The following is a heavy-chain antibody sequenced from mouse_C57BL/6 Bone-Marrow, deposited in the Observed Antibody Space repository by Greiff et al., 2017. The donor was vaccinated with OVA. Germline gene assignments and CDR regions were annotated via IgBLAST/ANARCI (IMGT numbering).Heavy chain of an antibody. CDR1: GFTFSDYY. Sequence: DVHLVESGGGLVQPGGSLKLSCAASGFTFSDYYMYWVRQTPEKRLEWVAYISNGGGSTYYPDTVKGRFTISRDNAKNTLYLQMSRLKSEDTAMYYCARQCADYYGSSSLDYWGQGTTLTVSS. D-gene: IGHD1-1*01. CDR2: ISNGGGST. CDR3: ARQCADYYGSSSLDY. V-gene: IGHV5-12*01. J-gene: IGHJ2*01.